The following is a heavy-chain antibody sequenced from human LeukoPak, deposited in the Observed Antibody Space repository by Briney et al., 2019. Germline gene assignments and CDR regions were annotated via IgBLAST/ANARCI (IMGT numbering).Heavy chain of an antibody. V-gene: IGHV4-61*08. CDR2: IYYSGST. J-gene: IGHJ4*02. D-gene: IGHD1-14*01. CDR1: GGSISSGDYY. CDR3: ARTTHTDYFDY. Sequence: SQTLSLTCTVSGGSISSGDYYWSWIRQPPGKGLEWIGYIYYSGSTNYNPSLKSRVTISVDTSKNQFSLKLSSVTAADTAVYYCARTTHTDYFDYWGQGTLVTVSS.